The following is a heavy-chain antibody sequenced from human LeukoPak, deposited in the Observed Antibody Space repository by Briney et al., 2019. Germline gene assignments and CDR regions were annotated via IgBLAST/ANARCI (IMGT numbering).Heavy chain of an antibody. J-gene: IGHJ4*02. V-gene: IGHV4-61*02. CDR2: IYTSGST. CDR3: ARQLRGRHFDY. Sequence: SETLSLTCTVSGGSISSSSYYWSWIRQPAGKGLEWIGLIYTSGSTNYNPSLKSRVTMSVDTSKNQFSLKLSSVTAADTAVYCCARQLRGRHFDYWGQGTLVTVSS. CDR1: GGSISSSSYY.